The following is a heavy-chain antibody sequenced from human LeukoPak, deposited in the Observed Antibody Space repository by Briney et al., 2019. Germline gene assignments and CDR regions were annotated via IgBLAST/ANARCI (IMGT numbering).Heavy chain of an antibody. D-gene: IGHD3-16*01. V-gene: IGHV3-53*01. CDR2: MQSGGST. CDR3: ARDGGAGWYFDL. CDR1: GITVSSKY. Sequence: GGSLRLSCAASGITVSSKYMSWVRQAPGKGLEWVSVMQSGGSTSYADSVKGRFTISRDNSKNTLYLQMNSLRVEDTAVYYCARDGGAGWYFDLWGRGTLVTVSS. J-gene: IGHJ2*01.